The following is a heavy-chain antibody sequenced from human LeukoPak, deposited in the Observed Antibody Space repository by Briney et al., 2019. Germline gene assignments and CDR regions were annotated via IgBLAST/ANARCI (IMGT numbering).Heavy chain of an antibody. V-gene: IGHV3-15*07. CDR3: STTYYYDSSEGY. J-gene: IGHJ4*02. CDR2: IKSKTDGGTT. Sequence: GGSLRLSCAASGFTFSNAWMNWVRQAPGKGLEWVGRIKSKTDGGTTDYAAPVKGRFTISGDDSKNTLYLQMNSLKTEDTAVYYCSTTYYYDSSEGYWGQGTLVTVSS. D-gene: IGHD3-22*01. CDR1: GFTFSNAW.